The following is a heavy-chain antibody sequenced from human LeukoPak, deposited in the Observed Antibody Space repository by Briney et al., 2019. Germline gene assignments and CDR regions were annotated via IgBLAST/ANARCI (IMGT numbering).Heavy chain of an antibody. J-gene: IGHJ5*02. CDR1: GFSFSSYA. CDR2: ISDHNT. CDR3: AREQFDP. Sequence: PGGSLRLSCAVSGFSFSSYAMGWVRQAPGKGLEWVSIISDHNTWYADSVKGRFTISRDNAKNSLYLQMNSLRAEDTAVYHCAREQFDPWGQGTLVTVSS. V-gene: IGHV3-21*01.